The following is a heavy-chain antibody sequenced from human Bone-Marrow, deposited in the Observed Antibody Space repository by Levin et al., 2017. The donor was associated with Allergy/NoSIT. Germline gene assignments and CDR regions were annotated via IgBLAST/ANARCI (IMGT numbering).Heavy chain of an antibody. J-gene: IGHJ4*02. CDR1: GFTFSSYG. V-gene: IGHV3-30*18. Sequence: GGSLRLSCAASGFTFSSYGMHWVRQAPGKGLEWVAVISYDGSNKYYADSVKGRFTISRDNSKNTLYLQMNSLRAEDTAVYYCAKDHIYYGSGSYYPPYFDYWGQGTLVTVSS. D-gene: IGHD3-10*01. CDR2: ISYDGSNK. CDR3: AKDHIYYGSGSYYPPYFDY.